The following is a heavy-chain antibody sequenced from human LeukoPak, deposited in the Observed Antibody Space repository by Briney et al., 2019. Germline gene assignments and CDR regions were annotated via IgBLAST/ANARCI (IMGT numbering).Heavy chain of an antibody. J-gene: IGHJ4*02. CDR3: ARGVYCSSTSCYSDY. D-gene: IGHD2-2*02. CDR2: INHSGST. CDR1: GGSFSGYY. V-gene: IGHV4-34*01. Sequence: SETLSLTCAVYGGSFSGYYWSWIRQPPGRGLEWIGEINHSGSTNYNPSLKSRVTISVDTSENQFSLKLSSVTAADTAVYYCARGVYCSSTSCYSDYWGQGTLVTVSS.